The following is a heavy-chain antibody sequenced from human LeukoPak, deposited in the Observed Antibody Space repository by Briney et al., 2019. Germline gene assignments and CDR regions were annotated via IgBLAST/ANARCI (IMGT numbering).Heavy chain of an antibody. D-gene: IGHD3-10*01. Sequence: ASETLSLTCSVSGGSIRNYYWTWIRQPPGKGLEWIGYIFYSGSTNYNPSLKSRVPISLDTSKNHFSLKLNSVTAADTAVYYCASSSSGSYYNGFDIWSQGTMVTVAS. CDR1: GGSIRNYY. CDR2: IFYSGST. V-gene: IGHV4-59*01. CDR3: ASSSSGSYYNGFDI. J-gene: IGHJ3*02.